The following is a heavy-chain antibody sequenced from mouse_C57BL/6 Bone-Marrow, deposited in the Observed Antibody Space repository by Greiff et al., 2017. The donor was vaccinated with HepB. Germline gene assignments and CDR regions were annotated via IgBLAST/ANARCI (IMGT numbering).Heavy chain of an antibody. Sequence: VQLQQSGAELAKPGASVKLSCKASGYTFTSYWMHWVKQRPGQGLEWIGYINPSSGYTKYNQKFKDKAKLTADKSSSTAYMQLSSLTYEDSAVYYCATIYYDFSFAYWGQGTLVTVSA. CDR2: INPSSGYT. D-gene: IGHD2-4*01. V-gene: IGHV1-7*01. CDR1: GYTFTSYW. CDR3: ATIYYDFSFAY. J-gene: IGHJ3*01.